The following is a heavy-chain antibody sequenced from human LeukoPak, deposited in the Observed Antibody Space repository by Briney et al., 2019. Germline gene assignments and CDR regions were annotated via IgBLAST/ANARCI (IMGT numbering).Heavy chain of an antibody. J-gene: IGHJ4*02. D-gene: IGHD5-12*01. CDR1: GGSISSSSYY. CDR3: ARKGDIVATIDY. Sequence: SETLSLTCTVSGGSISSSSYYWGWIRQPPGKGLEWIGSIYYSGSTYYNPSLKSRVTISVDTSKNQFSLKLSSVTAADTAVYYCARKGDIVATIDYWGQGTLVTVSS. CDR2: IYYSGST. V-gene: IGHV4-39*01.